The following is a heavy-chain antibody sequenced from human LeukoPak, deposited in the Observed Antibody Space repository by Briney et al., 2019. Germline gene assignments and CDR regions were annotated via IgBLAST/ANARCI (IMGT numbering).Heavy chain of an antibody. V-gene: IGHV4-34*01. Sequence: SETLSLTCAVYGASFSDYYWSWIRQPPGKGLEWIGEINHSGSTNYNPSLKSRVTISVDTSKNQFSLKLSSVTAADTAVYYCARGVPATFRPLLNWFDPWGQGTLVTVSS. CDR1: GASFSDYY. CDR3: ARGVPATFRPLLNWFDP. CDR2: INHSGST. J-gene: IGHJ5*02. D-gene: IGHD2-2*01.